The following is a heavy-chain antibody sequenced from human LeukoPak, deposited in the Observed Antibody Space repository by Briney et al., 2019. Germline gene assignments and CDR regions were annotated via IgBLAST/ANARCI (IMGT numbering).Heavy chain of an antibody. D-gene: IGHD3-10*01. CDR1: GGSFSGYY. CDR3: ARGRIPLLYYYGSGSYYNVGVNFDY. V-gene: IGHV4-34*01. Sequence: PSETLSLTCAVYGGSFSGYYWSWIRQPPGKGLEWIGEINHSGSTNYNPSLKSRVTISVDTSKNQFSLKLSSVTAADTAVYYCARGRIPLLYYYGSGSYYNVGVNFDYWGQGTLVTVSS. CDR2: INHSGST. J-gene: IGHJ4*02.